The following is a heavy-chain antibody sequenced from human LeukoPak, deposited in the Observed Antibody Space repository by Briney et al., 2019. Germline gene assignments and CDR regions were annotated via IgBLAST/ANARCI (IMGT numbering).Heavy chain of an antibody. CDR2: MNPNSGIT. CDR3: ASRSPIRTYYYDSSGYYFDY. J-gene: IGHJ4*02. V-gene: IGHV1-8*01. CDR1: GYTFTSYD. D-gene: IGHD3-22*01. Sequence: ASVKVSCKASGYTFTSYDINWVRQATGQGLEWMGWMNPNSGITGYAQKFQGRVTMTRNTSISTAYMELSSLRSEDTAVYYCASRSPIRTYYYDSSGYYFDYWGQGTLVTVSS.